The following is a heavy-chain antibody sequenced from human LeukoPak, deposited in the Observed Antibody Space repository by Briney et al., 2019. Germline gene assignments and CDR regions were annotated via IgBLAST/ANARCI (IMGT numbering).Heavy chain of an antibody. J-gene: IGHJ5*02. D-gene: IGHD3-16*02. CDR2: INPNSGGT. CDR1: GYSFTDYY. Sequence: GASVKVSCKASGYSFTDYYMHWVRQAPGQGLEWMGWINPNSGGTNYAQKFQGRVTMTRDTSISTAYMELSRLRSDDTAVYYCARAGLLRLGELSLRFDPWGQGTLVTVSS. CDR3: ARAGLLRLGELSLRFDP. V-gene: IGHV1-2*02.